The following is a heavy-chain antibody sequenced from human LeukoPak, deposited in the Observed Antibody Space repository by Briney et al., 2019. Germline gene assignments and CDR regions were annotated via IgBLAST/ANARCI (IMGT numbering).Heavy chain of an antibody. Sequence: GGSLRLSCAASGFMFSSYWMSWVRQAPGKGLEWVANIKQDGSEKYYVDSVKGRFTISRDNAKNSLYLQMDSLRAEDTAVYYCARALLLDSYFDYWGQGTLVTVSS. D-gene: IGHD1-20*01. CDR2: IKQDGSEK. CDR1: GFMFSSYW. V-gene: IGHV3-7*01. CDR3: ARALLLDSYFDY. J-gene: IGHJ4*02.